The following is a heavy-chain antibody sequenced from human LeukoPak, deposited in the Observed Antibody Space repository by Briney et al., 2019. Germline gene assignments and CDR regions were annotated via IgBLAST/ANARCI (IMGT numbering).Heavy chain of an antibody. Sequence: GGSLRLSCSASGLSFSTYAMHWARQAPGKGLEYVSAISNNGGGTYYADSVKGRFTISRDNSKNTLYLQMSSLRAEGTAVYYCVKLGSGSYHSDSWGQGTLVTVSS. V-gene: IGHV3-64D*09. CDR3: VKLGSGSYHSDS. CDR1: GLSFSTYA. CDR2: ISNNGGGT. D-gene: IGHD3-10*01. J-gene: IGHJ4*02.